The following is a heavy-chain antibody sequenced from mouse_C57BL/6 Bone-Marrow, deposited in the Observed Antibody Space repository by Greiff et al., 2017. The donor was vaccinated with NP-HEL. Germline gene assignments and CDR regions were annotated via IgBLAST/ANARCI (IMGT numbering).Heavy chain of an antibody. J-gene: IGHJ3*01. CDR3: GRGGWLLRFAY. CDR2: IYPGDGDT. V-gene: IGHV1-80*01. Sequence: QVQLQQSGAELVKPGASVKISCKASGYAFSSYWMNWVKQRPGKGLEWIGQIYPGDGDTNYNGKFKGKATLTADKSSSTAYMQLSSLTSEDSAVYFCGRGGWLLRFAYWGKGALVTVSA. CDR1: GYAFSSYW. D-gene: IGHD2-3*01.